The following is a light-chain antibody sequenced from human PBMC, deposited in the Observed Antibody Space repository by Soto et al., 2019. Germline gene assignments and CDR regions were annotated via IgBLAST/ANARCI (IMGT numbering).Light chain of an antibody. V-gene: IGKV1-5*03. CDR2: KAS. CDR1: QSISSW. CDR3: QHYNTYPWT. J-gene: IGKJ1*01. Sequence: DIQMTQSPSMLSASVGDRVTISGRASQSISSWLAWYQQKPGKAPNLLIHKASHLESGVPSRFSGSGSGTEFTLTISSLQPGDFATYYCQHYNTYPWTFGQGTKVDIK.